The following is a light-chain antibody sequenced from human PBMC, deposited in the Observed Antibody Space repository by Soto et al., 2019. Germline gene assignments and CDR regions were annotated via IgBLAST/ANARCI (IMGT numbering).Light chain of an antibody. V-gene: IGKV1-5*01. CDR1: QSITNW. CDR3: QQYGISLRT. J-gene: IGKJ1*01. CDR2: DAS. Sequence: DIQMTQSPSSLSASVGDRVTITCRASQSITNWLAWYQQKPGKAPKLLIYDASSLESGVPSRFSGGGFGTESTLTINSLQPDDFAVYYCQQYGISLRTFGQGTKLDIK.